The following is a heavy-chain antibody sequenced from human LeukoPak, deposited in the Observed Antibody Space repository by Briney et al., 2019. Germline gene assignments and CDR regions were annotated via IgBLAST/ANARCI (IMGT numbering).Heavy chain of an antibody. CDR2: IKQDGSEK. CDR3: VRGAFRWAADY. D-gene: IGHD1-26*01. J-gene: IGHJ4*02. Sequence: GGSLRLSCAASGFTFSSYWMSWARQAPGKGLEWVANIKQDGSEKYYVDSAKGRFTISRDNAKNSLYLQMNSLRAGDTAVYYCVRGAFRWAADYWGQGTLVTVSS. V-gene: IGHV3-7*01. CDR1: GFTFSSYW.